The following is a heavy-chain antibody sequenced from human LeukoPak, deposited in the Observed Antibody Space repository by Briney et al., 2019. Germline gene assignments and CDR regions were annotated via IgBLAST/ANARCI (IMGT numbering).Heavy chain of an antibody. D-gene: IGHD5-24*01. Sequence: SVKVSCRASGGTFSSYAISWVRQAPGQGLEWMGGIIPIFGTANYAQKFQGRVTITTDESTSTAYMELSSLRSEDTAVYYCARVAVEMATGPLDYWGQGTLVTVSS. V-gene: IGHV1-69*05. CDR1: GGTFSSYA. CDR2: IIPIFGTA. J-gene: IGHJ4*02. CDR3: ARVAVEMATGPLDY.